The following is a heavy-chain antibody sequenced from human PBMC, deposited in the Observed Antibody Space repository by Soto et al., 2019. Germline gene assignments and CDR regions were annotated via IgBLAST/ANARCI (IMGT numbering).Heavy chain of an antibody. V-gene: IGHV3-73*02. CDR1: GITFSGSA. J-gene: IGHJ4*02. Sequence: EVQLVESGGGLVQPGGSLKLSCAGSGITFSGSAIHWVRQASGKGLEWVGRIRSKGNNYATAYAASMKGRFTVSRDESKTTANLEINSLTTEDPALYYCTTEGPDSNVYPWRYWGQGTLVTVS. D-gene: IGHD5-18*01. CDR3: TTEGPDSNVYPWRY. CDR2: IRSKGNNYAT.